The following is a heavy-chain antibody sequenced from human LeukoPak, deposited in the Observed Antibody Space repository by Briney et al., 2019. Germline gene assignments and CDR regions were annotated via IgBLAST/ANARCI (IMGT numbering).Heavy chain of an antibody. CDR1: GFTFSSYA. D-gene: IGHD3-22*01. J-gene: IGHJ3*02. V-gene: IGHV3-23*01. CDR2: ISGSGGST. Sequence: GGSLRLSCAASGFTFSSYAMSWVRQAPGKGLEWVSAISGSGGSTYYADSVKGRFTISRDNSKNTLYLQMNSLRAEDTAVYYCAKETSQYYYDSSGYPGGATFDIWGQGTMVTVSS. CDR3: AKETSQYYYDSSGYPGGATFDI.